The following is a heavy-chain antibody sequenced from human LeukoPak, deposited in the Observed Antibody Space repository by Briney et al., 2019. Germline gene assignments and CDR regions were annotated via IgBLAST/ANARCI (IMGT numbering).Heavy chain of an antibody. CDR1: GYTFTSYG. D-gene: IGHD3-22*01. CDR3: ARAYYDSSGYLCDY. Sequence: ASVKVSCKASGYTFTSYGISWVRQAPGQGLEWMGWISAYNGNTNYAQKLLGRVTMTTDTSTRTAYMELRSLRSDDTAVYYCARAYYDSSGYLCDYWGQGTLVTVSS. V-gene: IGHV1-18*01. CDR2: ISAYNGNT. J-gene: IGHJ4*02.